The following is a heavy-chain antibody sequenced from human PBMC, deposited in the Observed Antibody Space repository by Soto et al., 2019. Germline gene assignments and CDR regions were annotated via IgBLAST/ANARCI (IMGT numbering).Heavy chain of an antibody. CDR2: ISYDGSNK. Sequence: PGGSLKLSCAASGFTFSSYGMHWVRQAPGKGLEWVAVISYDGSNKYYADSVKGRFTISRDNSKNTLYLQMNSLRAEDTAVYYCAKDGHYWGQGTLVTVSS. J-gene: IGHJ4*02. CDR1: GFTFSSYG. V-gene: IGHV3-30*18. CDR3: AKDGHY.